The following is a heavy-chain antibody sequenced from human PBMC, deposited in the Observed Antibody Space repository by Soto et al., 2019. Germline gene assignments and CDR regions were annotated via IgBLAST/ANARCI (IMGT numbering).Heavy chain of an antibody. V-gene: IGHV1-69*08. J-gene: IGHJ4*02. CDR3: ARDKGETELWLDY. CDR1: GGTFSSYT. CDR2: IIPILGIA. Sequence: QVQLVQSGAEVKKPGSSVKVSCKASGGTFSSYTISWVRQAPGQGLEWMGRIIPILGIANYAQKFQGRVTITADKSTSTAYMELRSLRSEDTAVYYCARDKGETELWLDYWGQGTLVTVSS. D-gene: IGHD5-18*01.